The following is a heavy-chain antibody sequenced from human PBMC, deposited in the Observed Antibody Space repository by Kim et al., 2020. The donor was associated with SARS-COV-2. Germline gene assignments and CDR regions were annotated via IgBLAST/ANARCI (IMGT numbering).Heavy chain of an antibody. D-gene: IGHD3-10*01. J-gene: IGHJ4*02. CDR3: ARRRGSGSSAFDY. Sequence: SETLSLTCTVSGGSISSSSNYYWGRIRQPPGKGLEYIGSIYYSGNTYYNPSLKSRVTISVDTSENQFSLKLNSVTATDTAVYYCARRRGSGSSAFDYWGQGTLVTVSS. V-gene: IGHV4-39*01. CDR1: GGSISSSSNYY. CDR2: IYYSGNT.